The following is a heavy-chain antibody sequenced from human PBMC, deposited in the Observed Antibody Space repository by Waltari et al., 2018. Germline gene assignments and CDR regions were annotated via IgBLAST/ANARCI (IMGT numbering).Heavy chain of an antibody. V-gene: IGHV1-69*04. D-gene: IGHD6-13*01. CDR2: IIPILGIA. CDR1: GGTFSSYA. CDR3: ARDQGQIAAAGYYFDY. Sequence: QVQLVQSGAEVKKPGSSVKVSCKASGGTFSSYAISWVRQAPGQGLEWMGGIIPILGIANYAQKCQGRVKITADESTSTAYMELSSLRSEDTAVYYCARDQGQIAAAGYYFDYWGQGTLVTVSS. J-gene: IGHJ4*02.